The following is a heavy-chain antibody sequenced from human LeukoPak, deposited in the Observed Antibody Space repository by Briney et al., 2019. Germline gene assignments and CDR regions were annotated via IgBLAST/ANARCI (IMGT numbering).Heavy chain of an antibody. CDR3: ARDIPAATAGY. D-gene: IGHD2-2*01. J-gene: IGHJ4*02. V-gene: IGHV1-46*01. CDR2: INPSGGST. CDR1: GYTFTSYY. Sequence: ASVKVSCKASGYTFTSYYMHWVRQAPGQGLEWMGIINPSGGSTSYAQKFQGRVTMTGDMSTSTVYMELSSLRSEDTAVYYCARDIPAATAGYWGQETLVTVSS.